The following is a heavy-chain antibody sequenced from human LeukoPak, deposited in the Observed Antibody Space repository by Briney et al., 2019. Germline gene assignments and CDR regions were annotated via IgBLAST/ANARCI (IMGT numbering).Heavy chain of an antibody. V-gene: IGHV1-69*13. CDR1: GGTFRSYA. CDR2: IIPIFGTA. D-gene: IGHD1-26*01. J-gene: IGHJ4*02. Sequence: GASVKVSCKASGGTFRSYAISWVRQAPGQGLEWMGGIIPIFGTANYAQKFQGRVTITADESTSTAYMELSSLRSEDTAVYYCAVPPATQYYFDYWGQGTLVTVSS. CDR3: AVPPATQYYFDY.